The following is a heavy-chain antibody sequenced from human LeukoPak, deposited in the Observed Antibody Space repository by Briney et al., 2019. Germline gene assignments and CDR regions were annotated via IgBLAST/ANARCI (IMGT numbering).Heavy chain of an antibody. D-gene: IGHD6-13*01. V-gene: IGHV4-61*01. Sequence: PSETPSLTCTVSGGSVSSGSYYWSWIRQPPGKGLEWIGYIYYSGSTNYNPSLKSRVTISVDTSKNQFSLKLSSVTAADTAVYYCARSGIAAAGPPVDYWGQGTLVTVSS. CDR3: ARSGIAAAGPPVDY. CDR2: IYYSGST. CDR1: GGSVSSGSYY. J-gene: IGHJ4*02.